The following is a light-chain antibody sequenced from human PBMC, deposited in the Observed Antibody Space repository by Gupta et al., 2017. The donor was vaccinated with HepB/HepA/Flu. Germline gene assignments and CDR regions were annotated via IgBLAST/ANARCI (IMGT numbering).Light chain of an antibody. J-gene: IGKJ3*01. CDR3: QQYNYWPPSFT. Sequence: IVMTQSPATLSVSPGERATLSCRASQSVGSNLAWHQQKPGQAPRLLIYAASTRAVGIPARFSGSGSGTEFTLTISSLQSEDFAVYYCQQYNYWPPSFTFGPGTKVDIK. CDR1: QSVGSN. CDR2: AAS. V-gene: IGKV3-15*01.